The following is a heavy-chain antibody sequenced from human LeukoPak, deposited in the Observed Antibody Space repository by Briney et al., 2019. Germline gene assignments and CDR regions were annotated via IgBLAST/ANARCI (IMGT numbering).Heavy chain of an antibody. CDR1: GFTFSSYA. CDR2: ISGSGGST. D-gene: IGHD5-18*01. CDR3: AEDRYSYGPFDY. J-gene: IGHJ4*02. Sequence: GGSLRLSCADSGFTFSSYAMSWVRQAPGKGLEWVSAISGSGGSTYYADSVKGRFTISRDNSKNTLYLQMNSLRAEDTAVYYCAEDRYSYGPFDYWGQGTLVTVSS. V-gene: IGHV3-23*01.